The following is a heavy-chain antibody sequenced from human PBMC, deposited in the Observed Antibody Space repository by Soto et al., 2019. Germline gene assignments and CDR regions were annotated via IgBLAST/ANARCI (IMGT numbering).Heavy chain of an antibody. CDR2: INHSGST. Sequence: SETLSLTCAVYGGSFSGYYWSWIRQPPGKGLEWIGEINHSGSTNYNPSLKSRVTISVDTSKNQFSLKLSSVTAADTAVYYCARRTMVRGVIISPFDYWGQGTLVTVSS. V-gene: IGHV4-34*01. CDR1: GGSFSGYY. J-gene: IGHJ4*02. D-gene: IGHD3-10*01. CDR3: ARRTMVRGVIISPFDY.